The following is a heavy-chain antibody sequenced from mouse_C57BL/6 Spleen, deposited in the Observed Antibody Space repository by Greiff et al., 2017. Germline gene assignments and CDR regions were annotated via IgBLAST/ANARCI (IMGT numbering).Heavy chain of an antibody. CDR1: GFTFSSYA. D-gene: IGHD2-5*01. Sequence: EVKLVESGGGLVKPGGSLKLSCAASGFTFSSYAMSWVRQTPEKRLEWVATISDGGSYTYYPDNVKGRFTISRDNAKNNLYLQMSHLKSEDTAMYYCARCYSNYCYFDVWGTGTTVTVSS. J-gene: IGHJ1*03. CDR3: ARCYSNYCYFDV. CDR2: ISDGGSYT. V-gene: IGHV5-4*03.